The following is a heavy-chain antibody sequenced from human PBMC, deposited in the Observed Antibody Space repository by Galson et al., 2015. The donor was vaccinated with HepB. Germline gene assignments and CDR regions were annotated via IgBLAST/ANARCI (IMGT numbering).Heavy chain of an antibody. CDR1: GGSISSGNYY. D-gene: IGHD3-3*01. Sequence: TCTVSGGSISSGNYYWNWIRQPPGKGLEWIGYIHYSGSTTYNPSLKSRVTISIDTSKNHFSLKLNSVTAADTAVYYCARGRQDFWSGYYFDYWGQGTLVTVSS. CDR2: IHYSGST. J-gene: IGHJ4*02. CDR3: ARGRQDFWSGYYFDY. V-gene: IGHV4-30-4*01.